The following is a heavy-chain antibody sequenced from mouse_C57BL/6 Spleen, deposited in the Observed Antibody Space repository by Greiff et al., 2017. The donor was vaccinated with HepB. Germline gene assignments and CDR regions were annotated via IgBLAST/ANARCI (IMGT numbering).Heavy chain of an antibody. V-gene: IGHV7-1*01. CDR1: GFTFSDFY. CDR2: SRNKANDYTT. Sequence: EVQRVESGGGLVQSGRSLRLSCATSGFTFSDFYMEWVRQAPGKGLEWIAASRNKANDYTTEYSASVKGRFIVSRDTSQSILYRQMNALRAEDTAIYYCARGWGAMDYWGQGTSVTVSS. J-gene: IGHJ4*01. CDR3: ARGWGAMDY. D-gene: IGHD1-1*02.